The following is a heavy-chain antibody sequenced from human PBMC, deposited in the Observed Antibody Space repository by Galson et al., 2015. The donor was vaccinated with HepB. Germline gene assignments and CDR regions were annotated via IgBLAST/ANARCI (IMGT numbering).Heavy chain of an antibody. J-gene: IGHJ4*02. D-gene: IGHD3-10*01. CDR1: GFTVSSNY. CDR3: ASLTIA. V-gene: IGHV3-53*01. CDR2: IHNTGNT. Sequence: SLRLSCAASGFTVSSNYMTWVRQAPGKGLEWVSVIHNTGNTYYADSVKGRFTISRDNSKNTLYLQMNSLRAEDTAVYYCASLTIAWGQGTLGTVSS.